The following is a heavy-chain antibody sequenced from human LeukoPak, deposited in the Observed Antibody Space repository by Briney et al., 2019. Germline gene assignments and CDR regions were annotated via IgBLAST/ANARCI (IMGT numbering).Heavy chain of an antibody. CDR1: GFTFSEYW. CDR2: LNQHGSQT. V-gene: IGHV3-7*01. D-gene: IGHD1-26*01. J-gene: IGHJ4*02. CDR3: ARSWLIVAATQPTDY. Sequence: GGSLRLSCAVSGFTFSEYWMTWVRQTPGRGLEWVASLNQHGSQTYYVDSVKGRFTISRDNAKNLLYLQMSSLRVEDTAIYYCARSWLIVAATQPTDYWGQGTLVTVSS.